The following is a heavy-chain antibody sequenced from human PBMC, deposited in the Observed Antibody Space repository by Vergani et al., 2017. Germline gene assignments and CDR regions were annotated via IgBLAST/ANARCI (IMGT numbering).Heavy chain of an antibody. D-gene: IGHD3-10*01. CDR2: SNHSGST. CDR1: GWSFSGYY. CDR3: ARRIRVVRGVQYYVDY. V-gene: IGHV4-34*01. J-gene: IGHJ4*02. Sequence: QVQLQQWGAGLLKPSETLSLTCAVYGWSFSGYYWRWIRQPPGKGLEWVGESNHSGSTHYNPSLKSRVTISVDTSKNQFSLKLSSVTAADTAVYYCARRIRVVRGVQYYVDYGGQGTLVTVSS.